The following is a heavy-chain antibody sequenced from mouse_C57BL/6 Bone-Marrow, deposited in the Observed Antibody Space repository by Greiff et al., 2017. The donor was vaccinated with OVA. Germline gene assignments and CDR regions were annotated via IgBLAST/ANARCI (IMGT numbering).Heavy chain of an antibody. D-gene: IGHD2-1*01. Sequence: EVHLVESGGGLVQPGGSLSLSCAASGFTFTDYYMSWVRQPPGKALEWLGFIRNKANGYTTEYSASVKGRFTISRDNSQSILYLQMNALRAEDSATYYCARERIYGNYDYWGQGTTLTVSS. CDR2: IRNKANGYTT. CDR3: ARERIYGNYDY. J-gene: IGHJ2*01. V-gene: IGHV7-3*01. CDR1: GFTFTDYY.